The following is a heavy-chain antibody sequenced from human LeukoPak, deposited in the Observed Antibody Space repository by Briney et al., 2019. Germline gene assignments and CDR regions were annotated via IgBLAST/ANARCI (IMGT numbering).Heavy chain of an antibody. V-gene: IGHV3-7*03. Sequence: GGSLRLSCAASGFTFSSYSMNWVRQAPGKGLEWVANIKQDGSEKYYVDSVKGRFTISRDNAKNSLYLQMNSLRAEDTAVYYCARETTATPSFDYRGQGTLVTVSS. CDR1: GFTFSSYS. CDR3: ARETTATPSFDY. CDR2: IKQDGSEK. J-gene: IGHJ4*02. D-gene: IGHD4-11*01.